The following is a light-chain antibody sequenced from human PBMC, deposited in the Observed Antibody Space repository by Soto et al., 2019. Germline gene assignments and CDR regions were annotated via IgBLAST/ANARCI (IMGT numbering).Light chain of an antibody. Sequence: EIVMTRCRATRSGASGEIGTVLCRGSHRVSSGYLAWYQQKAGQAPRLLIYDAPSRATGIPDRFSGSGSGTDFTLTIVRLEPEDSAVYYCQQYGTSPRTFGHGTKVDIK. J-gene: IGKJ1*01. V-gene: IGKV3-20*01. CDR1: HRVSSGY. CDR2: DAP. CDR3: QQYGTSPRT.